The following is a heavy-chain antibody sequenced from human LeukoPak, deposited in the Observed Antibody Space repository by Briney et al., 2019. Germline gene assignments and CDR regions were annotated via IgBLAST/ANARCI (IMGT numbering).Heavy chain of an antibody. CDR2: IYYSGST. D-gene: IGHD1-26*01. CDR1: GGSISSSSYY. CDR3: ASLVLGSFDY. V-gene: IGHV4-39*07. J-gene: IGHJ4*02. Sequence: SETLSLTCTVSGGSISSSSYYWGWIRQPPGKGLEWIGSIYYSGSTYYNPSLKSRVTISVDTSKNQFSLKLSSVTAADTAVYYCASLVLGSFDYWGQGTLVTVSS.